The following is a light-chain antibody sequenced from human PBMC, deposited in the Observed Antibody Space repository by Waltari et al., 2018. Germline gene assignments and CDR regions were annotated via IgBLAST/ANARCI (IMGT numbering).Light chain of an antibody. CDR2: DVS. Sequence: QSALTPPPSLSGSPGKSVTISCTGTRSDCGAFNYVSWYQQYPGKAPKFMIYDVSKRPSGVPDRFSGSKSGTTASLTISGLQPEDEADYYCCSYGTSPLYVFGTGTKVTVL. CDR3: CSYGTSPLYV. CDR1: RSDCGAFNY. J-gene: IGLJ1*01. V-gene: IGLV2-11*01.